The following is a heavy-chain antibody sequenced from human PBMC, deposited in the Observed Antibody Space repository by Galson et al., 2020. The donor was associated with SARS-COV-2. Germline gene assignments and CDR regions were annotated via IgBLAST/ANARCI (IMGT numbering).Heavy chain of an antibody. D-gene: IGHD4-17*01. CDR3: ARLDYGDYWGWFDP. CDR1: GVSISSYY. Sequence: ASETLSLTCTVSGVSISSYYWSWIRQPPGKGLEWIGYIYYSGSTNYNPSLKSRVTISVDTSKNQFSLKLSSVTAADTAVYYCARLDYGDYWGWFDPWGQGTLVTVSS. J-gene: IGHJ5*02. CDR2: IYYSGST. V-gene: IGHV4-59*08.